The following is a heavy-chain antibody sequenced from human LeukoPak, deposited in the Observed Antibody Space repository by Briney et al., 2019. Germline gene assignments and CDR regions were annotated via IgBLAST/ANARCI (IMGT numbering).Heavy chain of an antibody. CDR2: IYYSGST. D-gene: IGHD3-22*01. CDR1: GGSISSYY. Sequence: SETLSLTCTVSGGSISSYYWSWIRQPPGKGLEWIGDIYYSGSTSYNPSPKSRVTITLYTTKNKFSLQLISVPAADTAVDYCARVGTDWVYDSSGYGALDVWGQGTMVTVSS. J-gene: IGHJ3*01. V-gene: IGHV4-59*01. CDR3: ARVGTDWVYDSSGYGALDV.